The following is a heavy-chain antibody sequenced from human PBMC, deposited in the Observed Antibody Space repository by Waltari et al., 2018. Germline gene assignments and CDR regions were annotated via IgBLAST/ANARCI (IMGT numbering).Heavy chain of an antibody. CDR3: ARGPINGAVTWFDP. Sequence: QVQLVQSGAEVKKPGSSVKVSCKASGGTFSSYAISWVRQAPGQGLEWMGRVIPILGIANDAQKFQGRVTITADKSTSTAYMELSSLRSEDTAVYYCARGPINGAVTWFDPWGQGTLVTVSS. J-gene: IGHJ5*02. V-gene: IGHV1-69*04. CDR1: GGTFSSYA. CDR2: VIPILGIA. D-gene: IGHD4-17*01.